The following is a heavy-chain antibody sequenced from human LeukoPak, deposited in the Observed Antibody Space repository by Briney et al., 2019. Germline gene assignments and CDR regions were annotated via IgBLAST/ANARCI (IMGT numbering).Heavy chain of an antibody. J-gene: IGHJ4*02. V-gene: IGHV1-2*02. CDR3: AREKGDCSSTSCYFRN. CDR1: GYTFTGYY. Sequence: ASVKVSCKASGYTFTGYYMHWVRQAPGQGLEWMGWINPNSGGTNYAQKFQGGVTMTRDTSISTAYMELSRLRSDDTAVYYCAREKGDCSSTSCYFRNWGQGTLVTVSS. CDR2: INPNSGGT. D-gene: IGHD2-2*01.